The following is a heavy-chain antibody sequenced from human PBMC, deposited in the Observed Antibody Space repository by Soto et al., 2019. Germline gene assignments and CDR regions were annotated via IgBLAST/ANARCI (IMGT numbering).Heavy chain of an antibody. CDR1: GYTFTNYG. CDR3: VRVRQLVGYFYYYMDV. Sequence: QVQLLQSGAEAKKPGASVKVSCKASGYTFTNYGITWVRQAPGQGLEWMGGIGAYNGNTHYTQRLQGRVTMTTDTSTSTAYMELRGLRSDDTAVYYCVRVRQLVGYFYYYMDVWDKGTTVTGSS. J-gene: IGHJ6*03. D-gene: IGHD6-6*01. V-gene: IGHV1-18*01. CDR2: IGAYNGNT.